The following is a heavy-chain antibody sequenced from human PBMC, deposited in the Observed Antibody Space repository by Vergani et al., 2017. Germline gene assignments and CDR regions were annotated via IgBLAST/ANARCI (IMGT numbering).Heavy chain of an antibody. V-gene: IGHV4-31*03. CDR2: INYSGST. CDR1: GGSISSGGYY. D-gene: IGHD5-12*01. CDR3: AGDNSGYDYNWFDP. Sequence: QVQLQESGPGLVKPSQILSLTCTVSGGSISSGGYYWSWIRQHPGKGLEWTGYINYSGSTYYNPSLKSRVTITVDTSKNQFSLKLSSVIAADTAVYYCAGDNSGYDYNWFDPWGQGTLVTVCS. J-gene: IGHJ5*01.